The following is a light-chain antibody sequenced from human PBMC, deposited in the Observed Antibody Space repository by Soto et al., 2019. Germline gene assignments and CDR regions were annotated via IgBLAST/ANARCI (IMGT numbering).Light chain of an antibody. CDR2: GAS. V-gene: IGKV3D-15*01. Sequence: EILMTQSPSTLSVSPGERATLSCRASQSVSSNLAWYQQKPGQAPRLLIYGASTRATGIPARFSGSGSGTEFTLTISSLQSEDFAVYYCQQYNNWPTMYTFGQGTKVDIK. CDR3: QQYNNWPTMYT. J-gene: IGKJ2*01. CDR1: QSVSSN.